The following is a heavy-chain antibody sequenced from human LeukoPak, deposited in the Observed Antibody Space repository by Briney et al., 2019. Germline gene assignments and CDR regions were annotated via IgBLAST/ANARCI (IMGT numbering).Heavy chain of an antibody. V-gene: IGHV3-23*01. J-gene: IGHJ4*02. CDR1: GFTFSSYA. Sequence: GGSLRLSCAASGFTFSSYAMSWVRQAPGKGLEWVSAISASGASTYYTDSVKGRFTISRDNSKNTLYLQMNSLRADDTAVYYCAKSGRTSCSTSCYYFDYWGQGTLVTVSS. D-gene: IGHD2-2*01. CDR3: AKSGRTSCSTSCYYFDY. CDR2: ISASGAST.